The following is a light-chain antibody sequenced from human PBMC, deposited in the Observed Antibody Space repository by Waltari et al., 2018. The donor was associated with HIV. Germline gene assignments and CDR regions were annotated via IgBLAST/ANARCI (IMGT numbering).Light chain of an antibody. Sequence: QSVLTQSPSVSEPPGQSVTISCSGSDSNIGSHAVPWYQQFPGKPPRLLVYNDDLILSGVSDRLSASKSGTSASLAINDLQSEHESHYYCAAWDDGLNGVIFGGGTKVTVL. CDR3: AAWDDGLNGVI. CDR2: NDD. V-gene: IGLV1-36*01. J-gene: IGLJ2*01. CDR1: DSNIGSHA.